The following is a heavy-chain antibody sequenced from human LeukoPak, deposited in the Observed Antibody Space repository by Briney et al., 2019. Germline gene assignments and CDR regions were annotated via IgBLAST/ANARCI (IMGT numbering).Heavy chain of an antibody. V-gene: IGHV3-48*03. Sequence: GGSLRLSCAASGFTFSSYEMNWVRQAPGKGLEWVSYISSSGSTIYYADSVKGRFTISRDNAKNSLYLQMNSLRAEDTAVYYCARSGRPCSGGSCSHYYWGQGTLVTVSS. D-gene: IGHD2-15*01. J-gene: IGHJ4*02. CDR1: GFTFSSYE. CDR2: ISSSGSTI. CDR3: ARSGRPCSGGSCSHYY.